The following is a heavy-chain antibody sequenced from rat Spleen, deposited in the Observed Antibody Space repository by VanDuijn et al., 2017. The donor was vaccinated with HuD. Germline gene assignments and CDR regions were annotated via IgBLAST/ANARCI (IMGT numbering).Heavy chain of an antibody. Sequence: QVQLKESGPGLVQPSQTLSLTCTVAGFSLTSYNVHWVRQPPGKDLEWMGIIWTGGSTDYNSALKSRLSISRDTSKSQVFLKMNSLQTDDTGTYYCARYNSGFDYWGQGVMVTVSS. D-gene: IGHD4-3*01. CDR2: IWTGGST. V-gene: IGHV2-30*01. CDR1: GFSLTSYN. J-gene: IGHJ2*01. CDR3: ARYNSGFDY.